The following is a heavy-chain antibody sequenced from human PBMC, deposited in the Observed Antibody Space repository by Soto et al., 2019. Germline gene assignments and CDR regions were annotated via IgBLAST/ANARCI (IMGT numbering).Heavy chain of an antibody. Sequence: QVQLQESGPGLVKPSQTLSLTCTVSGGSISSGGYYWSWIRQHPGKGLEWIGYIYYSGSTYYNPFLKSRVTISVDTSKNQYSLKMSSVTAADTSVYYCARDFGPHYVNYAGRGLYYWGQGPLLTVSS. CDR3: ARDFGPHYVNYAGRGLYY. J-gene: IGHJ4*02. V-gene: IGHV4-31*03. D-gene: IGHD4-17*01. CDR2: IYYSGST. CDR1: GGSISSGGYY.